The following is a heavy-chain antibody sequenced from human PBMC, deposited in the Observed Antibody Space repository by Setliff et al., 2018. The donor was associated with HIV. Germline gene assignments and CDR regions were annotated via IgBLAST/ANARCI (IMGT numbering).Heavy chain of an antibody. J-gene: IGHJ5*02. CDR1: GGSISSHY. V-gene: IGHV4-59*11. CDR3: ARELVNRRITMVRGGWSDP. D-gene: IGHD3-10*01. Sequence: PSETLSLTCTVSGGSISSHYWSWIRQPPGKGLEWIGYIYYSGSTNYNPSLKSRVTISVDTSKNQFSLKLSSVTAADTAVYYCARELVNRRITMVRGGWSDPWGQGTLVTV. CDR2: IYYSGST.